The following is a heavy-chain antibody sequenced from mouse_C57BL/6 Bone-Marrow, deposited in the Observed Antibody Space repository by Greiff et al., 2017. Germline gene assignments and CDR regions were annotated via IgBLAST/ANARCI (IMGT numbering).Heavy chain of an antibody. CDR1: GFSLTSYG. CDR3: AKKATSYYDYEFAY. CDR2: IWSGGST. V-gene: IGHV2-4*01. J-gene: IGHJ3*01. D-gene: IGHD2-4*01. Sequence: VKLEESGPGLVQPSQSLSITCTVSGFSLTSYGVHWVRQPPGKGLEWLGGIWSGGSTDYNADFITRLSISKDNSKSQIFFKMNSLQADDTSTYYCAKKATSYYDYEFAYWGQGTLVTVSA.